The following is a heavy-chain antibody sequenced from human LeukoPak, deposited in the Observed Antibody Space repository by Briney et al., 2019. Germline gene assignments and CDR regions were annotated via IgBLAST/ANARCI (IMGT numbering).Heavy chain of an antibody. CDR1: GFTFSSYA. V-gene: IGHV3-30*04. J-gene: IGHJ6*04. CDR3: ARAELWFGELGGYYYYGMDV. Sequence: GGSLRLSCAASGFTFSSYAMHWVRQAPGKGLEWVAVISYDGSNKYYADSVKGRSTISRDNSKNTLYLQMNSLRAEDTAVYYCARAELWFGELGGYYYYGMDVWGKGTTVTVSS. D-gene: IGHD3-10*01. CDR2: ISYDGSNK.